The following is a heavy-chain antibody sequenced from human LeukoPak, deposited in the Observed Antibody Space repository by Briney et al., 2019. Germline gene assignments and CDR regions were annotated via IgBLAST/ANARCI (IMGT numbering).Heavy chain of an antibody. CDR1: GFTFSSYA. CDR2: ISSNGGST. V-gene: IGHV3-64*01. D-gene: IGHD1-26*01. Sequence: PGCSLRLSCAASGFTFSSYAMHWVRQAPGKGLEYVSAISSNGGSTYYANSVKGRFTISRDNSKNTLHLQMGSLRAEDMAVYYCARDQRSSKPFYYYYYYMDVWGKGTTVTVSS. J-gene: IGHJ6*03. CDR3: ARDQRSSKPFYYYYYYMDV.